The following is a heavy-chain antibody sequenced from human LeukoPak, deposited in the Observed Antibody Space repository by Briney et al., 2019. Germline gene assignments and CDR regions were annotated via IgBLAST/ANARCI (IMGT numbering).Heavy chain of an antibody. Sequence: ASVKVSCKASGYTFTGYYIHWVRQAPRQGLEWMGWINPNSGDTDYAQKFQGRVTMTRDTSISTAYMELSSLRSDDTAIYYCARDVFPYSSSWYGGYWGQGTLVTVSS. D-gene: IGHD6-13*01. CDR1: GYTFTGYY. J-gene: IGHJ4*02. CDR3: ARDVFPYSSSWYGGY. CDR2: INPNSGDT. V-gene: IGHV1-2*02.